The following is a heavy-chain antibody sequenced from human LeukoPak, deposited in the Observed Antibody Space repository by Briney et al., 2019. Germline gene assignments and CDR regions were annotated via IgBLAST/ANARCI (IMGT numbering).Heavy chain of an antibody. CDR2: MYHSGST. CDR1: GYSITSGYY. V-gene: IGHV4-38-2*01. Sequence: ASETLSRTCVVSGYSITSGYYWGWIRQPPGKGLEWIASMYHSGSTYYKPSLKSRVTISVDTSKNQFSLKVNSVTAADTAVYYCARMCGGDCRGGFDYWGQGTLVTVSS. D-gene: IGHD2-21*01. J-gene: IGHJ4*02. CDR3: ARMCGGDCRGGFDY.